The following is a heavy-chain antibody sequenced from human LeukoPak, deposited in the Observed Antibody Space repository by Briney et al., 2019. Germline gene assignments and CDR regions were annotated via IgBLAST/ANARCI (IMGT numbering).Heavy chain of an antibody. Sequence: GESLQISCKASGSTFTSYWIGWVRQLPGKGPEWMGLIYPSDSDTRYSPPFQGQVTISADKSISTAYLQWSSLKASDTAMYYCARGGSGWSFYSWGQGTLVTVSS. CDR3: ARGGSGWSFYS. V-gene: IGHV5-51*01. J-gene: IGHJ5*01. CDR1: GSTFTSYW. D-gene: IGHD6-19*01. CDR2: IYPSDSDT.